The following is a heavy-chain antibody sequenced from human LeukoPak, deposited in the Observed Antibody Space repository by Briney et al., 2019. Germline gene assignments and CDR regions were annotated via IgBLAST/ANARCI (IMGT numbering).Heavy chain of an antibody. D-gene: IGHD3-22*01. CDR1: GGTFSSYA. J-gene: IGHJ4*02. V-gene: IGHV1-69*05. CDR2: IIPIFGTA. CDR3: ARSNYYDSIGFFDY. Sequence: GSSVKVSCKASGGTFSSYAISWVRQAPGQGLEWMGGIIPIFGTANYAQKFQGRVTITTDESTSTAYMELSSLRSEDTAVYYCARSNYYDSIGFFDYWGQGTPVTVSS.